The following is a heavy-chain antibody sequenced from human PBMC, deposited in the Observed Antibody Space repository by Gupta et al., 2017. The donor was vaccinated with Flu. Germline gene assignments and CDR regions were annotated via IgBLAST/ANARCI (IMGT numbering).Heavy chain of an antibody. Sequence: EVQLVESGGGLVQPGGSLRLSCAASGFTFSSYEMNWVRQAPGKGLEWVSYISSSGSTIYYADSVKGRFTISRDNAKNSLHLQMNSLRAEDTAVYYCARVGSSSWPAFDYWGQGTLVTVSS. V-gene: IGHV3-48*03. CDR3: ARVGSSSWPAFDY. CDR1: GFTFSSYE. D-gene: IGHD6-13*01. J-gene: IGHJ4*02. CDR2: ISSSGSTI.